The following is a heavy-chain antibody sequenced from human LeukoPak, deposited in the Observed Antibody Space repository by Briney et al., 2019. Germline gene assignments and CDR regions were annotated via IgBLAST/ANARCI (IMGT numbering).Heavy chain of an antibody. CDR3: AKGRSGYYLVFDY. CDR1: GFTFSSYA. Sequence: TGGSLRFSCAASGFTFSSYAMSWVRQAPGKGLEWVSAISGSGGSTYYADSVKGRFTISRDNSKNTLYLQMNSLRAEDTAVYYCAKGRSGYYLVFDYWGQGTLVTVSS. CDR2: ISGSGGST. D-gene: IGHD3-22*01. J-gene: IGHJ4*02. V-gene: IGHV3-23*01.